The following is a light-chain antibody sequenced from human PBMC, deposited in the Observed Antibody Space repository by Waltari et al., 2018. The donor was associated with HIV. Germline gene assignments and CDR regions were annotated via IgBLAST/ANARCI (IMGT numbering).Light chain of an antibody. Sequence: QSALTQPASVSGCPGQSFTISCTGTNSAVGSHNLVSWYQQHPGKVPKLMIYEVNKRPSGFSNRSPGSKSGNPASLIISGHQAEDGADDFCCPYAGGSALLFGGGTKVTVL. J-gene: IGLJ2*01. CDR2: EVN. V-gene: IGLV2-23*02. CDR3: CPYAGGSALL. CDR1: NSAVGSHNL.